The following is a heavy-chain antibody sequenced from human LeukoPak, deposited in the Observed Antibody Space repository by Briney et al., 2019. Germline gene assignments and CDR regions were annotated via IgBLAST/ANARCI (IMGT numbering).Heavy chain of an antibody. CDR1: GFTFSSCA. CDR2: ISASGGHT. Sequence: GGSLRLSCAASGFTFSSCAMSWVRQAPGKGLEWVSGISASGGHTFYADSVKGRFTISRDNSKNTLYLQMNSLRAEDTAVYYCARAYGGYYFDYWGQGTLVTVSS. CDR3: ARAYGGYYFDY. D-gene: IGHD4/OR15-4a*01. J-gene: IGHJ4*02. V-gene: IGHV3-23*01.